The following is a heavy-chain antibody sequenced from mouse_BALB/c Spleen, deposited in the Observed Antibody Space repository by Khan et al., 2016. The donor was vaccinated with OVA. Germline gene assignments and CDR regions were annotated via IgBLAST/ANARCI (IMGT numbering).Heavy chain of an antibody. J-gene: IGHJ3*01. V-gene: IGHV1-81*01. CDR3: AKNYASWFAY. Sequence: QVQLQQSGPELVKPGASVKMSCKASGYTFTDYVINWVKQRSGQGLEWIGEIYPGSGNSYNSEKFQGKATLNADKSSSTAYMQLSSLTFEDSAVYFCAKNYASWFAYWGQGTLVTVSA. CDR2: IYPGSGNS. D-gene: IGHD1-1*02. CDR1: GYTFTDYV.